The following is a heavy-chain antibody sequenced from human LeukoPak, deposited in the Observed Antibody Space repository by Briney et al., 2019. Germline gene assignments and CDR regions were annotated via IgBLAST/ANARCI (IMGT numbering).Heavy chain of an antibody. CDR3: AKGIYSSGWSYFDY. Sequence: GGSLRLSCAASGFTFSNSAMRWVRETPGKGLEWVSTLSGSGITHYYAAYVKGRFTISSENSKNTLYLQMNSLRAEDTAVYYCAKGIYSSGWSYFDYWGHGTLVTVSS. CDR2: LSGSGITH. V-gene: IGHV3-23*01. CDR1: GFTFSNSA. D-gene: IGHD6-19*01. J-gene: IGHJ4*01.